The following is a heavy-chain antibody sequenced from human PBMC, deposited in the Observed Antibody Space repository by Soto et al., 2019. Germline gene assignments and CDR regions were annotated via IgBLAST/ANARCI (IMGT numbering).Heavy chain of an antibody. D-gene: IGHD2-15*01. V-gene: IGHV4-31*03. CDR2: IYYSEST. CDR3: ARDGLGRVRYCSGGSCYPGPYFDY. CDR1: GGSISSGGYY. Sequence: SETLSLTCTVSGGSISSGGYYWSWIRQHPGKGLEWIGYIYYSESTYYNPSLKSRVTISVDTSKNQFSLKLSSVTAADTAVYYCARDGLGRVRYCSGGSCYPGPYFDYWGQGTLVTVSS. J-gene: IGHJ4*02.